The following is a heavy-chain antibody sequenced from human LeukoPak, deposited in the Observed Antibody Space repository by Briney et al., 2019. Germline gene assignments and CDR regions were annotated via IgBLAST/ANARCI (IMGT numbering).Heavy chain of an antibody. D-gene: IGHD1-1*01. Sequence: GAPVKVSCKASGYTFTDYYIHWVRQAPGQGLEWMGWINPKSGGTRYAQNFQGRVTMTRDTSITTAYMELSRLGSDDTAVFYCARVLCCDVGTTFLFDYWGQGTLVTASS. CDR1: GYTFTDYY. CDR3: ARVLCCDVGTTFLFDY. J-gene: IGHJ4*02. CDR2: INPKSGGT. V-gene: IGHV1-2*02.